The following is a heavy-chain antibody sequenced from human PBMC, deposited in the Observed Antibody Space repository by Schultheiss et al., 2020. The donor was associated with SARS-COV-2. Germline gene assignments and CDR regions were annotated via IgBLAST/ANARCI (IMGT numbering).Heavy chain of an antibody. V-gene: IGHV1-2*02. D-gene: IGHD1-7*01. Sequence: ASVKVSCKASGGTFSSYAISWVRQAPGQGLEWMGWINPNSGGTNYAQKFQGRVTMTRDTSISTAYMELSSLRSEDTAVYYCASTGTTFLGISVYYYGMDVWGQGTTVTVSS. J-gene: IGHJ6*02. CDR3: ASTGTTFLGISVYYYGMDV. CDR1: GGTFSSYA. CDR2: INPNSGGT.